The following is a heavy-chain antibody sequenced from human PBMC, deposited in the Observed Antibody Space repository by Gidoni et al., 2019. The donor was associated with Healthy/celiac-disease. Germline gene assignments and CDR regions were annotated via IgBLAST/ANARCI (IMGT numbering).Heavy chain of an antibody. D-gene: IGHD2-15*01. Sequence: QVQLVESGGGVVQPGRSLRLSCAASGFTLSSYGMHWVRQAPGKGLEWVAVIWYDGSNKYYADSVKGRFTISRDNSKNTLYLQMNSLRAEDTAVYYCARVSCRDEDEFDYWGQGTLVTVSS. V-gene: IGHV3-33*01. CDR3: ARVSCRDEDEFDY. J-gene: IGHJ4*02. CDR1: GFTLSSYG. CDR2: IWYDGSNK.